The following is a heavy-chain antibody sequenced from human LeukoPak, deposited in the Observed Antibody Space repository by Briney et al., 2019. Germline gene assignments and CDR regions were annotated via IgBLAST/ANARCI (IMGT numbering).Heavy chain of an antibody. CDR1: GYTFTGYY. CDR3: ARDEAGDYEAPFDP. J-gene: IGHJ5*02. CDR2: INPNSGGT. D-gene: IGHD4-17*01. V-gene: IGHV1-2*02. Sequence: GASVKVSCKASGYTFTGYYMHWVRQAPGQGLEWMGWINPNSGGTNYAQKFQGRVTMTRDTSISTAYIELSRLRSDDTAVYYCARDEAGDYEAPFDPWGQGTLVTVSS.